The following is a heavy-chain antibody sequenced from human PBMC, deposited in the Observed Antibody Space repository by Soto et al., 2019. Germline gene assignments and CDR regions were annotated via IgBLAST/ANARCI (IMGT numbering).Heavy chain of an antibody. CDR1: GGSISGSYYY. CDR2: VFYTGFT. D-gene: IGHD3-22*01. CDR3: ARGAYYYDSSGYYSLSPFDY. J-gene: IGHJ4*02. Sequence: SETLSLTCAVSGGSISGSYYYWGWLRQSPGKGPEWIGSVFYTGFTSYNPSLESRVSVSVDTSKNQFSLKLSSVTAADAAVYYCARGAYYYDSSGYYSLSPFDYWGQGTLVTVSS. V-gene: IGHV4-39*01.